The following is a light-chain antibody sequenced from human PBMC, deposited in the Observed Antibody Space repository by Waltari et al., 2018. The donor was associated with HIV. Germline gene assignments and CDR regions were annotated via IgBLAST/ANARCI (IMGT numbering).Light chain of an antibody. CDR1: ISDIGSYNL. V-gene: IGLV2-23*01. CDR3: GSYACGRVFVL. CDR2: EGG. Sequence: QSALTQPASVSGSPGQSITISCTGTISDIGSYNLVSWYQQYPGRAPELIIYEGGKRPSGVSESVSGDKTGNRDALTVAGLKVEDEADYYCGSYACGRVFVLFGGGTRLTV. J-gene: IGLJ2*01.